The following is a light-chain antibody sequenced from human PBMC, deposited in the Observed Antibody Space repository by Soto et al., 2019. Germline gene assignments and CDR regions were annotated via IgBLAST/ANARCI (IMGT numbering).Light chain of an antibody. CDR3: QQYNNWPRT. J-gene: IGKJ5*01. Sequence: EIVMTQSPATLSVSPGERATLSCRASQSVSSNLAWYQQKPGQAPRLLIYGASTRATGIPARFSGSGSGTEFTLTISSLQSEDFAVYYCQQYNNWPRTFGQGTHWRLN. V-gene: IGKV3-15*01. CDR1: QSVSSN. CDR2: GAS.